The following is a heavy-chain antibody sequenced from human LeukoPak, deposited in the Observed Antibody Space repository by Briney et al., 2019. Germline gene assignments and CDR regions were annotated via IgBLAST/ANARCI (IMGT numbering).Heavy chain of an antibody. D-gene: IGHD3-22*01. CDR3: ARAYPQYDSSGYYDY. CDR1: GGSISSSNW. J-gene: IGHJ4*02. Sequence: SGTLSLTCAVSGGSISSSNWWSWVRQPPGKGLEWIGEIYHSGSTNYNSSLKSRVTISVDKSKNQFSLKLSSVTAADTAVYYCARAYPQYDSSGYYDYWGQGTLATVSS. V-gene: IGHV4-4*02. CDR2: IYHSGST.